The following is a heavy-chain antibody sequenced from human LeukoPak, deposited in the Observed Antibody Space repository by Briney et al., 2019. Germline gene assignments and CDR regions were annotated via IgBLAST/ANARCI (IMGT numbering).Heavy chain of an antibody. D-gene: IGHD1-14*01. V-gene: IGHV4-39*01. Sequence: SETLSLTCTVFGGSINSDAYYWDWIRHSPGKGLEWIGNVHSSGSTYYTPSLRGRVTISVDTSRNQFSLRLSSVTAADTAVHYCARHPGRSNWFDTWGQGILVTFSS. CDR1: GGSINSDAYY. CDR3: ARHPGRSNWFDT. CDR2: VHSSGST. J-gene: IGHJ5*02.